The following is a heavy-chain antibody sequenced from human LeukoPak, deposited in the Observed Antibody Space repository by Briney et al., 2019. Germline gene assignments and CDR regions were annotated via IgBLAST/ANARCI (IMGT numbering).Heavy chain of an antibody. CDR1: GGSISSSHHY. CDR2: IYSSGST. Sequence: PTETLSLTCAVSGGSISSSHHYWGWIRQPPGKGLEWIGRIYSSGSTYYNPSLRTRVTISVDTSKNQFSLKLSSVTAADTAVYYCARVIRTTGYYSNPKSGSFDFWGQGTLVTVSS. D-gene: IGHD3-9*01. CDR3: ARVIRTTGYYSNPKSGSFDF. V-gene: IGHV4-39*01. J-gene: IGHJ4*02.